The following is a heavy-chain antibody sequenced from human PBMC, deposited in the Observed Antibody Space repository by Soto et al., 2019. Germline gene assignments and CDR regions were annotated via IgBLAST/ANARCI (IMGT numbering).Heavy chain of an antibody. V-gene: IGHV4-34*01. CDR3: ARANPGITIFGVVPPPYYYGMDV. D-gene: IGHD3-3*01. CDR1: GGSFSGYY. Sequence: PSETLSLTCAVYGGSFSGYYWSWIRQPPGKGLEWIGEINHSGSTNYNPSLKSRVTISVDTSKNQFSLKLSSVTAADTAVYYCARANPGITIFGVVPPPYYYGMDVWGQGTTVTVSS. J-gene: IGHJ6*02. CDR2: INHSGST.